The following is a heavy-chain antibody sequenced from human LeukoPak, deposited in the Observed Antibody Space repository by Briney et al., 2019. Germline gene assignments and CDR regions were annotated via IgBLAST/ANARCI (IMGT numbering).Heavy chain of an antibody. CDR1: GYSFTSHW. Sequence: GESLKISCKGSGYSFTSHWIGWVRQTPGKGLEWMGIIYPGDSDTRYSPSFQGQVTISADKSISTAYLQWNSLKASDTAMYYCAKRINWNVDYWGQGTLVTVSS. CDR3: AKRINWNVDY. V-gene: IGHV5-51*01. D-gene: IGHD1-1*01. J-gene: IGHJ4*02. CDR2: IYPGDSDT.